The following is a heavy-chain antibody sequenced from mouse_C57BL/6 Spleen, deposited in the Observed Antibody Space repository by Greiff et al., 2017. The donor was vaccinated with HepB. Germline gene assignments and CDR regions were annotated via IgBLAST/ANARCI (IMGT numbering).Heavy chain of an antibody. J-gene: IGHJ1*03. D-gene: IGHD1-1*01. CDR1: GFTFNTYA. Sequence: DVMLVESGGGLVQPKGSLKLSCAASGFTFNTYAMHWVRQAPGKGLEWVARIRSKSSNYATYYADSVKDRFTISRDDSQSMLYLQMNNLKTEDTAMYYCVREILLSYQWYFDVWGTGTTVTVSS. CDR2: IRSKSSNYAT. V-gene: IGHV10-3*01. CDR3: VREILLSYQWYFDV.